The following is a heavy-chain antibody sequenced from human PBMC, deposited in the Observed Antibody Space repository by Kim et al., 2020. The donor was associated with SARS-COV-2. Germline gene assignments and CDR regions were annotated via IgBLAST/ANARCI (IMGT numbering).Heavy chain of an antibody. Sequence: GGSLRLSCAASGFTFSSYAMTWVRQAPGKGLEWVSVIYSGGSSTYYADSVKGRFTISRDDSKITLYLQMNSLRAEDTAVYYCASLRGGATGDFDYWGQGTLVIVSS. CDR1: GFTFSSYA. J-gene: IGHJ4*02. D-gene: IGHD1-26*01. V-gene: IGHV3-23*03. CDR3: ASLRGGATGDFDY. CDR2: IYSGGSST.